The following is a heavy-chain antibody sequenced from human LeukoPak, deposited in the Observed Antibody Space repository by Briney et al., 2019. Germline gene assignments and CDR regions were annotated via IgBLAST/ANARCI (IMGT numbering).Heavy chain of an antibody. V-gene: IGHV3-7*04. CDR3: ARWYYDSSGYRLDY. CDR2: IKQDGSET. J-gene: IGHJ4*02. D-gene: IGHD3-22*01. CDR1: GFTFSSYW. Sequence: GGSLRLSCAASGFTFSSYWMSWVRQAPGKGLEWVANIKQDGSETYYVDSLKGRLTISRDNAKNSLYLQVNSLRAEGTAVYYCARWYYDSSGYRLDYWGQGTLVTVSS.